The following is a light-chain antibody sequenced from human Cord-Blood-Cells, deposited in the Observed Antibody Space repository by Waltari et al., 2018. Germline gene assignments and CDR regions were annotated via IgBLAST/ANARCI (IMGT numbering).Light chain of an antibody. Sequence: EIVLTQSPGTLSLSPGERATLSCRASQSVSSSYLAWYQQKPGQAPRLLIYGASSRATGIPDMFSGSASGTDFTLTISRLEPEDVAVYYCQQYGSSPLTFGGGTKAEI. CDR3: QQYGSSPLT. V-gene: IGKV3-20*01. CDR2: GAS. J-gene: IGKJ4*01. CDR1: QSVSSSY.